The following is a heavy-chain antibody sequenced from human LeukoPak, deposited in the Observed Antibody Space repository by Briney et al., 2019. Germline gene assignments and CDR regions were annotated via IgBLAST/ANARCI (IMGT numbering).Heavy chain of an antibody. CDR1: GGSISSSSYY. CDR3: ARHYSGYDLHMDV. J-gene: IGHJ6*03. V-gene: IGHV4-39*01. Sequence: SETLSLTCTVSGGSISSSSYYWGWIRQPPGKEREGIVSIYYSGSTYYNPSLKSRVTISVDTSKNQFYLKLSSVTAADTAVYYCARHYSGYDLHMDVWGKGTTVTVSS. D-gene: IGHD5-12*01. CDR2: IYYSGST.